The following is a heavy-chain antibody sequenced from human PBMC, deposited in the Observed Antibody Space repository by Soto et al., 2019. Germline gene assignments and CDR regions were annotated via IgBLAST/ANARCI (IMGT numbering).Heavy chain of an antibody. V-gene: IGHV4-34*12. D-gene: IGHD6-13*01. Sequence: SETLSLTCALSGGSVSNYYWTWIRQSPGKGLEWIGEILHTGSTNYNPSLGSRVTISIDTSKKQFSLNLTSVTAADTAVYYCARQPGIPTNGYWGKGTQVTVSS. CDR3: ARQPGIPTNGY. CDR1: GGSVSNYY. J-gene: IGHJ1*01. CDR2: ILHTGST.